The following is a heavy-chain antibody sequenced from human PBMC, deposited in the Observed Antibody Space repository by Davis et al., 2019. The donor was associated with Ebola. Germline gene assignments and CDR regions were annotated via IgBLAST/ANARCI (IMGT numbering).Heavy chain of an antibody. Sequence: ASVTVSCKASGYTFTGYYMHWVRQAPGQRLEWMGWVNTANGNTEYSQKFQGRVTITRDTSASTTYMELSSLRSEDTAVYFCARRGTYSLDYWGQGIPVTVSS. CDR2: VNTANGNT. CDR1: GYTFTGYY. CDR3: ARRGTYSLDY. J-gene: IGHJ4*02. D-gene: IGHD1-26*01. V-gene: IGHV1-3*04.